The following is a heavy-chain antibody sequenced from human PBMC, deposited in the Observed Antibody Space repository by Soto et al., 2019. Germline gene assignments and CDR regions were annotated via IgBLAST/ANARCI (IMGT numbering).Heavy chain of an antibody. CDR2: IYHSGST. CDR1: GGSISSSNW. D-gene: IGHD1-26*01. J-gene: IGHJ6*02. V-gene: IGHV4-4*02. Sequence: PSETLSLTCAVSGGSISSSNWWGWVRQPPGKGLEWIGEIYHSGSTNYDPSLKSRVTISVDKSKNQFSLKLSSVTAADTAVYYCARDLPPSTSADYYYGMDVWGQGTTVTVSS. CDR3: ARDLPPSTSADYYYGMDV.